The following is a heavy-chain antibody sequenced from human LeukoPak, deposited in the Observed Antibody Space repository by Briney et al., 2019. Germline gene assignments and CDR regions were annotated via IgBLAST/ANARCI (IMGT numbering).Heavy chain of an antibody. V-gene: IGHV4-59*01. Sequence: SETLSLTCTVSGVSISSYYWSWLRQPPGKGLEWVGDIYYSGSTNYNPSLKSRVTISVDTSKNQFSLKLSSVTAADTAVYYCASAGIQYYYGSGSYGFDYWGQGTLVTVSS. CDR3: ASAGIQYYYGSGSYGFDY. CDR2: IYYSGST. J-gene: IGHJ4*02. D-gene: IGHD3-10*01. CDR1: GVSISSYY.